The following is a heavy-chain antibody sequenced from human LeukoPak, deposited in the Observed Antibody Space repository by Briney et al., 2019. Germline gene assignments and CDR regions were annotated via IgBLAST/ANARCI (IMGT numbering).Heavy chain of an antibody. CDR3: ARGALLWFGESTNYFDY. Sequence: SETLSLTCAVYGGSFSGYYWSWIRQPPGKGLEWIGEINHSGSTNYNPSLKSRVTISVDTSKNQFPLKLSSVTAADTAVYYCARGALLWFGESTNYFDYWGQGTLVTVSS. V-gene: IGHV4-34*01. CDR1: GGSFSGYY. J-gene: IGHJ4*02. D-gene: IGHD3-10*01. CDR2: INHSGST.